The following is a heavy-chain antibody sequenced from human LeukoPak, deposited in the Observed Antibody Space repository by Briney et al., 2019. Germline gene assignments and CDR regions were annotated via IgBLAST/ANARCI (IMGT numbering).Heavy chain of an antibody. V-gene: IGHV4-59*01. CDR1: GGSISTYY. CDR3: ARHSGTYYDFDY. CDR2: IYYSGST. J-gene: IGHJ4*02. D-gene: IGHD1-26*01. Sequence: SETLSLTCTVSGGSISTYYWSWIRKPPGKGLEWIGYIYYSGSTNYNPSLKSRVTISVDTSKNQFSLRLSSVTAADTAVYYCARHSGTYYDFDYWGQGTLVTVSS.